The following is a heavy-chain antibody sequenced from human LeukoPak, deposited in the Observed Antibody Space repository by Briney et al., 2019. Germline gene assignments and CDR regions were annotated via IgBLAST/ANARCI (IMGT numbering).Heavy chain of an antibody. V-gene: IGHV3-30*18. J-gene: IGHJ4*02. CDR3: AKDRLRRCSGGSCYFGY. D-gene: IGHD2-15*01. CDR1: GFTFSSYG. Sequence: GRSLRLSCAASGFTFSSYGMHWVRQAPGKGLEWVAVISYDGSNKYYADSVKGRFTISRDNSKDTLYLQMNSLRAEDTAVYYCAKDRLRRCSGGSCYFGYWGQGTLVTVSS. CDR2: ISYDGSNK.